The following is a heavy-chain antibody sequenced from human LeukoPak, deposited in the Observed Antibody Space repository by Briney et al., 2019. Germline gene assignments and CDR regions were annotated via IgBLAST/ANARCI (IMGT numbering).Heavy chain of an antibody. CDR1: GGSISSYY. D-gene: IGHD6-13*01. CDR2: IYYSGST. J-gene: IGHJ4*02. Sequence: SETLSLTCTVSGGSISSYYWSWIRQPPGKGLEWIGYIYYSGSTNYNPSLKSRVTISVDTSKNQFSLKLSSVTAADTAVYYCARGLAAAGIDYWGQGTLVTVSS. V-gene: IGHV4-59*12. CDR3: ARGLAAAGIDY.